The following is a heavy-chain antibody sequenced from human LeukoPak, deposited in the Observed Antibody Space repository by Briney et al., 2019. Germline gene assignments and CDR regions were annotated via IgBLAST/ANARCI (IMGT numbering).Heavy chain of an antibody. CDR2: IRQDGSQR. V-gene: IGHV3-7*01. CDR3: AREARISIFGVVFDP. D-gene: IGHD3-3*01. Sequence: PGGSLRLSCAASGVTFSSSWMSWVRQAPGKGPEWVANIRQDGSQRYYVDSVKGRFTISRDNAKNSMYLQMNSLGAEDTAVYYCAREARISIFGVVFDPWGQGTLVTVSS. J-gene: IGHJ5*02. CDR1: GVTFSSSW.